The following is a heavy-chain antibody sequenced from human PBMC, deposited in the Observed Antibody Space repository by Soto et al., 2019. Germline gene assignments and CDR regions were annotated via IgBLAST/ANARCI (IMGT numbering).Heavy chain of an antibody. J-gene: IGHJ4*02. CDR1: GFTFSSYE. CDR3: AREGSSGDPDY. D-gene: IGHD3-22*01. V-gene: IGHV3-48*03. CDR2: ISSSGSTI. Sequence: HPGGSLRLSCAASGFTFSSYEMNWVRQAPGKGLEWVSYISSSGSTIYYADSVKGRFTISRDNAKNSLYLQMNSLRAEDTAVYYCAREGSSGDPDYWGQGTLVTVSS.